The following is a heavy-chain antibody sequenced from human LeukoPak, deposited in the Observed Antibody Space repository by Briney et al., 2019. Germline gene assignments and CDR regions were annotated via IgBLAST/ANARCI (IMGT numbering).Heavy chain of an antibody. CDR3: AKVSVCFACYFDY. CDR2: VNGAGFGT. J-gene: IGHJ4*02. D-gene: IGHD3-10*02. V-gene: IGHV3-23*01. Sequence: GGSLRLSCAASGYTFRDHGMAWLRQVPGRGLEWLASVNGAGFGTYYAPTVKGRFTISRDNSKNTAYLQMSTLRADDTAIYYCAKVSVCFACYFDYWGQGILVTVSS. CDR1: GYTFRDHG.